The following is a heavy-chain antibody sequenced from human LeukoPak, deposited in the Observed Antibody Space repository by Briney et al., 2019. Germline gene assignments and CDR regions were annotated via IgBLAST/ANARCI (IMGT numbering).Heavy chain of an antibody. J-gene: IGHJ4*02. Sequence: PGGSLRLSCAASGFIVTNAWMNWVRQAPGKGLEWVGRIQSKTDGGKTDYAAPVKGRFTISRDDSKNTLHLQMNSLKTEGTAIYYCTTGIRGDWGQGTLATVSS. D-gene: IGHD3-3*02. CDR1: GFIVTNAW. V-gene: IGHV3-15*07. CDR2: IQSKTDGGKT. CDR3: TTGIRGD.